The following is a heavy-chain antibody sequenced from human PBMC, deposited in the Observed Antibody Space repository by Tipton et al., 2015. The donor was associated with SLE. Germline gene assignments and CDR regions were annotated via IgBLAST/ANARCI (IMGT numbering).Heavy chain of an antibody. CDR3: AKGVSPSWYFDL. J-gene: IGHJ2*01. V-gene: IGHV3-23*03. Sequence: SLRLSCAASGFTVSSNYMSWVRQAPGKGLEWVSVIYSGGSSTYYADSVKGRFTISRDNSKNTLYLQMNSLRAEDTAVYYCAKGVSPSWYFDLWGRGTLVTVSS. CDR1: GFTVSSNY. CDR2: IYSGGSST.